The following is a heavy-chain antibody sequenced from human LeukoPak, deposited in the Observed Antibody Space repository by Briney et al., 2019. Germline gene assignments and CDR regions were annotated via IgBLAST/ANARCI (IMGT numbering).Heavy chain of an antibody. J-gene: IGHJ4*02. D-gene: IGHD3-10*01. CDR2: MQPDGGEK. Sequence: GGSLRLSCAASGFTFSSYWMSWVRQAPGKGLEWVANMQPDGGEKYYVDSVKGRFTISRDNAKNSLYLQMNSLRAEDTAVYYCARETPYGSSTFDYWGQGTRVTVSS. CDR1: GFTFSSYW. CDR3: ARETPYGSSTFDY. V-gene: IGHV3-7*03.